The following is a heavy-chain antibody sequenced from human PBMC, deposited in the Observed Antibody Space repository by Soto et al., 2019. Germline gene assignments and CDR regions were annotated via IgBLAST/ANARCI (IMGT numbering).Heavy chain of an antibody. J-gene: IGHJ4*02. CDR1: GGGNLRDYR. D-gene: IGHD5-12*01. CDR3: ARGGSGYNFGAVY. V-gene: IGHV1-69*01. Sequence: QVQLVQSGAEVKKPGSSVQVSCKASGGGNLRDYRTTWVRQAPGQGLEWMGGIIPKLGSANYAQNFQGRVTITADEATSSVDMGPRSLRSEDTAVYYCARGGSGYNFGAVYWGEGTPVTVSS. CDR2: IIPKLGSA.